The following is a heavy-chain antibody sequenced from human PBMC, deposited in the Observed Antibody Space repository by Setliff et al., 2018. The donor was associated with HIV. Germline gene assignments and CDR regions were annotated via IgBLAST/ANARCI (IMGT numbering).Heavy chain of an antibody. CDR2: IHPSTGNT. Sequence: ASVKVSCKASGYTFTSYYMHWVRQAPGQGLEWMGLIHPSTGNTYYTQKFQGRVTWTRDTSTSTVYMELSSLRSEDTAVYYCARYYNFWSGYGTDYYYYGMDVWGQGTTVTAP. CDR1: GYTFTSYY. V-gene: IGHV1-46*01. J-gene: IGHJ6*02. CDR3: ARYYNFWSGYGTDYYYYGMDV. D-gene: IGHD3-3*01.